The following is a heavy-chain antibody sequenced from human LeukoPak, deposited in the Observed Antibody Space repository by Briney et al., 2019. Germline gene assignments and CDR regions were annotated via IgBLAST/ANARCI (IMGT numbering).Heavy chain of an antibody. CDR3: ARGPPPRIAAAGIHYFDY. CDR2: IKQDGSEK. V-gene: IGHV3-7*01. D-gene: IGHD6-13*01. J-gene: IGHJ4*02. Sequence: HPGGSLRLSCAASGFTFSSYWMSWVRQAPGKGLEWVANIKQDGSEKYYVDSVKGRFTISRDNAKNSLYLQMNSLRAEDTAVYYCARGPPPRIAAAGIHYFDYWGQGTLVTVSS. CDR1: GFTFSSYW.